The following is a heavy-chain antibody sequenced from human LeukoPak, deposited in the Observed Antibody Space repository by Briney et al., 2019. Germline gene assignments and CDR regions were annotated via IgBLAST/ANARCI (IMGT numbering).Heavy chain of an antibody. Sequence: GGSLRLSCAASGFTFSAYNMNWVRRTPGKGLEWVSSITTSSSYMFYADSVRGRFTISRDNAKNSLYLQMNSLRAEDTAVYYCARDLGFTDTKLVVVAALDPYFDYWGQGTLVTVSS. CDR3: ARDLGFTDTKLVVVAALDPYFDY. CDR1: GFTFSAYN. V-gene: IGHV3-21*01. J-gene: IGHJ4*02. D-gene: IGHD2-15*01. CDR2: ITTSSSYM.